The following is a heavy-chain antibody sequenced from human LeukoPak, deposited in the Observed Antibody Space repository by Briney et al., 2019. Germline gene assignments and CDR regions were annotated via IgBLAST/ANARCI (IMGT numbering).Heavy chain of an antibody. CDR3: AAYDANAYYHY. J-gene: IGHJ4*02. CDR1: GYSFVAYY. D-gene: IGHD3-16*01. V-gene: IGHV5-51*01. CDR2: IYPGDSDT. Sequence: GESLKISRKGSGYSFVAYYIAWVRQMPGKGLEWMGIIYPGDSDTKYSPSFQGQVTISVDKSINTAYLQWISLKASDTAMYYCAAYDANAYYHYWGQGTLVTVSS.